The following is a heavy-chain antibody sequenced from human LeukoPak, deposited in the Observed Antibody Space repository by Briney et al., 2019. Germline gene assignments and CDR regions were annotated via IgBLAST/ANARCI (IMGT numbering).Heavy chain of an antibody. CDR3: ARNSGSNPFDY. D-gene: IGHD1-26*01. CDR2: IEQDGSQK. V-gene: IGHV3-7*01. CDR1: GFTFSSYW. J-gene: IGHJ4*02. Sequence: GGSLRLSCAASGFTFSSYWLSWVRQAPGKGLEWVASIEQDGSQKYYVDSVRGRFTISRDNAKDSVYLQTNSLRVEDTAVYYCARNSGSNPFDYWGQGTLVTVSS.